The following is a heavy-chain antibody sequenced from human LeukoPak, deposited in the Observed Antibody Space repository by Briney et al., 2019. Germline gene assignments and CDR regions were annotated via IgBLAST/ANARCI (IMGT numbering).Heavy chain of an antibody. CDR3: ARGWRVAAAGSSLDY. CDR2: MNPNSGNT. Sequence: ASVKVSCKASGYTFTSYDINWVRQAIGQGLEWMGWMNPNSGNTGYAQKFQGRVTMTRNTSISTAYMELSSLRSEDTAVYYCARGWRVAAAGSSLDYWGQGTLVTVSS. D-gene: IGHD6-13*01. J-gene: IGHJ4*02. CDR1: GYTFTSYD. V-gene: IGHV1-8*01.